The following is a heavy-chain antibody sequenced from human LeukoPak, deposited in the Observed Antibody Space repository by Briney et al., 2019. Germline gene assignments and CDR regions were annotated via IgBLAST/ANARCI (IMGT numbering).Heavy chain of an antibody. J-gene: IGHJ4*02. CDR2: ISHDGSDN. Sequence: GRSLRLSCAASGFTFSSYGMHWVRQAPGKGLEWVAVISHDGSDNHYADSVKGRFTISRDNSKNTVYLQMSSLRPEDTVVYFCAKESYFGSGSYPDYWGQGTLVRVSS. D-gene: IGHD3-10*01. V-gene: IGHV3-30*18. CDR1: GFTFSSYG. CDR3: AKESYFGSGSYPDY.